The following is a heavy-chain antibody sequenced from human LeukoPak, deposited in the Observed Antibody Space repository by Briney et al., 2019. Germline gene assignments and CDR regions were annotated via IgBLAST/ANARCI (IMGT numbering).Heavy chain of an antibody. V-gene: IGHV3-48*03. D-gene: IGHD2-2*01. CDR1: GFTFRNYE. J-gene: IGHJ4*02. CDR3: ARDTKDY. Sequence: PGGSLRLSCEASGFTFRNYEMHWVRQAPGRGLEWISYITTTGDRVQYADSVKGRFTISRDNAKNSLYLEMNSLRAEDTGVYFCARDTKDYWGQGSLVVVSS. CDR2: ITTTGDRV.